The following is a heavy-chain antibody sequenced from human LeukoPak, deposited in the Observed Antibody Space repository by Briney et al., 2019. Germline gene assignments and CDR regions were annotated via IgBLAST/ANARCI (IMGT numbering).Heavy chain of an antibody. Sequence: GGSLRLSCAVSGLTFRGYWMSWVRQAPGKGLEWVANINQDGSEKYFVDSVKGRFTISRDNAKNSLHLQMNTLRAEDTAVYYCARERDGRFFDYWGQGTLVTVSS. CDR1: GLTFRGYW. CDR3: ARERDGRFFDY. V-gene: IGHV3-7*01. D-gene: IGHD5-24*01. CDR2: INQDGSEK. J-gene: IGHJ4*02.